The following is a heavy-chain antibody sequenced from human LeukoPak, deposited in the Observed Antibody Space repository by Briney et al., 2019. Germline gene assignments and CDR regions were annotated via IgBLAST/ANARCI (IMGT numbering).Heavy chain of an antibody. CDR2: ITGSTKYF. V-gene: IGHV3-21*01. CDR1: GFTFNTYN. Sequence: GGSLRLSCAASGFTFNTYNMIWVRQVPGKGLEWVSSITGSTKYFYYADSVKGRFTISRDNARNSLYLQMNSLRAEDTAVYYCARDLSGGTYYNAYWGQGTLVTVSS. J-gene: IGHJ4*02. CDR3: ARDLSGGTYYNAY. D-gene: IGHD1-26*01.